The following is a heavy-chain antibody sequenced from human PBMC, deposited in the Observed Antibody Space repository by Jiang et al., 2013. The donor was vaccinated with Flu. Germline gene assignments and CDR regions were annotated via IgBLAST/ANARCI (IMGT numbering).Heavy chain of an antibody. CDR1: GYNFKAYW. J-gene: IGHJ4*02. CDR2: IYPGDSNT. Sequence: GAEVKKPGESLKISCKASGYNFKAYWIGWVRQMPGKGLEWMGIIYPGDSNTRYSQSFQGQVTISADKSISTAYLQWSSLKASDTAMYYCARPTHYDSNGYPSGFHYWGQGTLVTVSS. V-gene: IGHV5-51*01. D-gene: IGHD3-22*01. CDR3: ARPTHYDSNGYPSGFHY.